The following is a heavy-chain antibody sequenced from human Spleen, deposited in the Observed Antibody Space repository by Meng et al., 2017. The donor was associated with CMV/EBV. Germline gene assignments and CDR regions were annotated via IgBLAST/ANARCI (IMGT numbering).Heavy chain of an antibody. Sequence: FSSYSMNWVRQAPGKGLEWVSSISSSSSYIYYADSVKGRFTISRDNAKNSLYLQMNSLRAEDTAAYYCARDGYSSSWYLKSNWFDPWGQGTQVTVSS. CDR1: FSSYS. CDR2: ISSSSSYI. V-gene: IGHV3-21*01. D-gene: IGHD6-13*01. J-gene: IGHJ5*02. CDR3: ARDGYSSSWYLKSNWFDP.